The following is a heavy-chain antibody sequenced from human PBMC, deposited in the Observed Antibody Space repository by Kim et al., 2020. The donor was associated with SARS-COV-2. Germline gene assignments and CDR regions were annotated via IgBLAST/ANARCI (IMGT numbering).Heavy chain of an antibody. J-gene: IGHJ4*02. CDR3: ARGGVRGLY. Sequence: SETLSLTCAVYGGSFSGYYWSWIRQPPGKGLEWIGEINHSGSTNYNPSLKSRVTISVDTSKNQFSLKLSSVTAADTAVYYCARGGVRGLYWGQGTLVTVSS. CDR2: INHSGST. D-gene: IGHD3-10*01. CDR1: GGSFSGYY. V-gene: IGHV4-34*01.